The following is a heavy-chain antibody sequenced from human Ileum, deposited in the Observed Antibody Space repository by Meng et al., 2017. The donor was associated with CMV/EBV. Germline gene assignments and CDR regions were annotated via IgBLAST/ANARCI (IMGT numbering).Heavy chain of an antibody. J-gene: IGHJ6*02. V-gene: IGHV3-7*01. CDR1: GFTSSNYW. Sequence: GGSLRLSCAAAGFTSSNYWMSWVRQAAGKGLEWVANTKEVGSEKYYVDSVKGQFTISRDNAKNSLYLQIGCLRVENTAVYYCAGETRDITIFGVIIIDPRMNVWGQGATVTVSS. D-gene: IGHD3-3*01. CDR2: TKEVGSEK. CDR3: AGETRDITIFGVIIIDPRMNV.